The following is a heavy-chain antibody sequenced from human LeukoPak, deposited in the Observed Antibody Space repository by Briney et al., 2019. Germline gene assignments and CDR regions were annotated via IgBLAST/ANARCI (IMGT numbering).Heavy chain of an antibody. V-gene: IGHV3-7*01. J-gene: IGHJ4*02. D-gene: IGHD2-2*01. CDR2: IKQDGSEK. Sequence: VQPGGSLRLSCAASGFTFSTYWMSWVRQAPGKGPEWVANIKQDGSEKYYVDSVKGRFTISRDNAKNSLFLQMNSLRAEDTAVYYCARVRCSSNSCFPDYWGQGTLVTVSS. CDR1: GFTFSTYW. CDR3: ARVRCSSNSCFPDY.